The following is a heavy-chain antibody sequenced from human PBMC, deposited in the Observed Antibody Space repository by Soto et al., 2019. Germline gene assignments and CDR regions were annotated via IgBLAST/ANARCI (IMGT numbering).Heavy chain of an antibody. D-gene: IGHD4-17*01. CDR2: ISSSSSYI. V-gene: IGHV3-21*01. J-gene: IGHJ3*02. CDR3: ARAPRTRGYGDPRDAFDI. Sequence: EVQLVESGGGLVKPGGSLRLSCAASGFTFSSYSMNWVRQAPGKGLEWVSSISSSSSYIYYADSVKGRFTISRDNAKNSLYLQMNSLRAEDTAVYYCARAPRTRGYGDPRDAFDIWGQGTMVTVSS. CDR1: GFTFSSYS.